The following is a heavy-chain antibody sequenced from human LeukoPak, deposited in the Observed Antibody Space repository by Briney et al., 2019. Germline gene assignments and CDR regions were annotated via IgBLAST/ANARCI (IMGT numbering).Heavy chain of an antibody. D-gene: IGHD4-17*01. CDR3: AKGGATVIDY. J-gene: IGHJ4*02. CDR2: ISYDGSNK. CDR1: GFTFSSYG. Sequence: GGSLRLSCAASGFTFSSYGMHWVRQAPGKGLEWVAVISYDGSNKYYADSVKGRFTISRDNAKNTLYLQMNSLRAEDTAVYYCAKGGATVIDYWGQGTLVTVSS. V-gene: IGHV3-30*18.